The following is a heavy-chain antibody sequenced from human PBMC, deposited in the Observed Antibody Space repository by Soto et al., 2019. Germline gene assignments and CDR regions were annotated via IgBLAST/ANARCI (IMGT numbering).Heavy chain of an antibody. D-gene: IGHD6-13*01. CDR3: ARDQGVAAAGITWFDP. J-gene: IGHJ5*02. CDR1: GCSVSSSNYY. CDR2: IHSSGST. V-gene: IGHV4-61*09. Sequence: SETLSRTCTVSGCSVSSSNYYWSWIRQPAGKGLEWIGHIHSSGSTNYNPSLKSRVTMSVDTSKNQFSLRLMSLTAADTAVYYCARDQGVAAAGITWFDPWGQGSLVTVAS.